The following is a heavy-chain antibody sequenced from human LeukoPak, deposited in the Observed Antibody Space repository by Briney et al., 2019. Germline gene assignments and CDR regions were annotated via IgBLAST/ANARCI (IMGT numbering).Heavy chain of an antibody. V-gene: IGHV3-23*01. Sequence: GGSLRLSCAASGFTFSSHAMSWVRQAPGKGLEWVSAITSGSGSNVYYTDSLKGRFTISRDNSKNTLYLHMNSLRAEDTAVYYCARNPIGYYGDYLNWFDPWGQGTLVTVSS. J-gene: IGHJ5*02. D-gene: IGHD4-17*01. CDR3: ARNPIGYYGDYLNWFDP. CDR1: GFTFSSHA. CDR2: ITSGSGSNV.